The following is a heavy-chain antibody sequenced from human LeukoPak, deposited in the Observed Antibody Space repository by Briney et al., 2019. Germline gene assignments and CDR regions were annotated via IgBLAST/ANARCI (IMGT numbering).Heavy chain of an antibody. CDR3: AGPRAYSSSLHDAFDI. J-gene: IGHJ3*02. Sequence: GGSLRLSCAASGFTFSSYWMSWVRQAPGKGLEWVANIKQDGSEKYYVDSVKGRFTISRDNAKNSLYLQMNSLRAEDTAVYYCAGPRAYSSSLHDAFDIWGQGTMVTVSS. CDR2: IKQDGSEK. V-gene: IGHV3-7*01. D-gene: IGHD6-6*01. CDR1: GFTFSSYW.